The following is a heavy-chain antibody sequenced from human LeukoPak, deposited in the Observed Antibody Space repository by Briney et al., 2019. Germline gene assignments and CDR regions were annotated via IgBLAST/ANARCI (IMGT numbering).Heavy chain of an antibody. CDR2: INPNSGGT. J-gene: IGHJ4*02. D-gene: IGHD1-7*01. CDR1: GYAFTGYY. V-gene: IGHV1-2*02. Sequence: ASVKVSCKASGYAFTGYYMHWVRQAPGQGLEWMGWINPNSGGTNYAQKFQGRVTMTRDTSISTAYMELSRLRSDDTAVYYCARAGGYNWNFEPSFDYWGQGTLVTVSS. CDR3: ARAGGYNWNFEPSFDY.